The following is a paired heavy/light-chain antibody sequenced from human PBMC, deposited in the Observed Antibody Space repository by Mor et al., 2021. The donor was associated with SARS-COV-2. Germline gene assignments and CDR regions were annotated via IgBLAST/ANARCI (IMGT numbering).Heavy chain of an antibody. J-gene: IGHJ3*02. CDR3: ARRLVPADIGQHTFDI. V-gene: IGHV4-31*03. D-gene: IGHD2-2*01. CDR1: GGSISSGGSY. Sequence: QVRLQESGPGLLKPSRTLSLTCSVSGGSISSGGSYWSWIRQHPGKGLEWIGYIYYSGNTYYNPSLKSRGTISLDTSKNQLSLQLSSVTAADTAVYYCARRLVPADIGQHTFDIWGQGTLVTVSS. CDR2: IYYSGNT.
Light chain of an antibody. Sequence: SYELAQPPSVSVSPGQTASITCSGDKLGDKYVSWYQQKPGQSPVLLIYEDTKRPSGIPERFSGSNSGNTATLTISGTQTMDEADYHCQAWDSNIVVFGGGTKLTVL. CDR1: KLGDKY. CDR3: QAWDSNIVV. V-gene: IGLV3-1*01. J-gene: IGLJ3*02. CDR2: EDT.